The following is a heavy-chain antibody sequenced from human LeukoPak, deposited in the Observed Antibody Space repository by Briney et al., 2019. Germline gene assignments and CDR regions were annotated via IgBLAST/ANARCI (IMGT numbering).Heavy chain of an antibody. V-gene: IGHV3-23*01. CDR1: GFTFSSYA. CDR3: RGYCSGGSCYSSWFDP. CDR2: ISGSGGST. D-gene: IGHD2-15*01. J-gene: IGHJ5*02. Sequence: GGSLRLSCAASGFTFSSYAMSWVRQAQGKGLEWVSAISGSGGSTYHADSVKGRFTISRDNSKNTLYLQMNSLRAEETAVYYCRGYCSGGSCYSSWFDPWGQGTLVTVSS.